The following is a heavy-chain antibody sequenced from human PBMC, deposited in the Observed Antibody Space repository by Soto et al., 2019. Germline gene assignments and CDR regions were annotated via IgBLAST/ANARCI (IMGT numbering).Heavy chain of an antibody. CDR3: AKDMRPFVVVPAATPFDP. Sequence: GGSLRLSCAASGFTFSSYGMHWVRQAPGKGLEWVAVISYDGSNKYYADSVKGRFTISRDNSKNTLYLQMNSLRAEDTAVCYCAKDMRPFVVVPAATPFDPWGQGTLVTVSS. D-gene: IGHD2-2*01. CDR1: GFTFSSYG. V-gene: IGHV3-30*18. CDR2: ISYDGSNK. J-gene: IGHJ5*02.